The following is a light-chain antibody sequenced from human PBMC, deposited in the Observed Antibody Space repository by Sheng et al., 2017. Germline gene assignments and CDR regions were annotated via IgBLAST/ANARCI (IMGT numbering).Light chain of an antibody. J-gene: IGLJ3*02. Sequence: QLVLTQSPSASASLGASVKLTCTLSSGHSSYVIAWHQQQPEKGPRFLMKLHSDGTHNKGDGIPDRFSGSSSGAERYLTISSLQSEDEAEYYCQTWGTGIQVFGGGTKLTVL. CDR2: LHSDGTH. V-gene: IGLV4-69*01. CDR1: SGHSSYV. CDR3: QTWGTGIQV.